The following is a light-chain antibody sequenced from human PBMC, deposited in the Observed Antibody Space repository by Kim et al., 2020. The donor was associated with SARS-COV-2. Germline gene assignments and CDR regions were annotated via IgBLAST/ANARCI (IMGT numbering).Light chain of an antibody. CDR1: RSDVGGYNY. CDR3: NSYTSSSTVV. CDR2: DVS. V-gene: IGLV2-14*03. J-gene: IGLJ2*01. Sequence: GQSITISCTGTRSDVGGYNYVSWYQQHPGKAPKLMIYDVSNRPSGVSNRFSGSKSGNTASLTISGLQAEDEADYYCNSYTSSSTVVFGGGTQLTVL.